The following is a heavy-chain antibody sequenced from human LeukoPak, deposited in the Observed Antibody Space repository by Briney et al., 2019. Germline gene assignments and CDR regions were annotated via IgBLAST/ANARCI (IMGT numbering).Heavy chain of an antibody. V-gene: IGHV3-9*01. Sequence: GRSLRLSCAASGFTFDDYAMHWVRQAPGKGLEWVSGISWNSGSIGYADSVKGRFTISRDNAKNSLYLQMNSLRAEDTALYYCAKVVGIAAAYYFDYWGQGTLVTVSS. CDR2: ISWNSGSI. D-gene: IGHD6-13*01. CDR3: AKVVGIAAAYYFDY. J-gene: IGHJ4*02. CDR1: GFTFDDYA.